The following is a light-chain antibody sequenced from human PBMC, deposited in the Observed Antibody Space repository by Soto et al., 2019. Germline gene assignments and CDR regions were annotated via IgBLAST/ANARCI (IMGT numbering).Light chain of an antibody. CDR3: PRNGSSVT. CDR1: QSVSSSQ. V-gene: IGKV3-20*01. J-gene: IGKJ1*01. CDR2: GAS. Sequence: EIVLTQSPATLSLSPGERATLSCRASQSVSSSQLAWYQHKPGQAPRILIYGASNRATGIPDRFSGSGSGTDFTITIRGPEAEDFEVYYHPRNGSSVTFGQGTKVDIK.